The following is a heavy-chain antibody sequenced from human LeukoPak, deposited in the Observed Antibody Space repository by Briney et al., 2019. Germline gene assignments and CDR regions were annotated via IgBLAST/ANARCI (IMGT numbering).Heavy chain of an antibody. CDR2: ISGSGGST. Sequence: PGGSLRLSCAASGFTFSSYAMSWVRQAPGKGLEWVSAISGSGGSTYYADSVKGRFTISRDNSKNTLYLQMNSLRPEDTAVYYCARQLGATISALFDYWGQGTLVTVSS. J-gene: IGHJ4*02. CDR3: ARQLGATISALFDY. D-gene: IGHD1-26*01. CDR1: GFTFSSYA. V-gene: IGHV3-23*01.